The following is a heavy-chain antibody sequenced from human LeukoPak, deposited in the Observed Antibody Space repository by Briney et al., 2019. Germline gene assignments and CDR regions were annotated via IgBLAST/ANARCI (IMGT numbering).Heavy chain of an antibody. J-gene: IGHJ4*02. Sequence: PGGSLRLSRAASGFSFNSYAMSWVRQAPGKGLEWVSSISGSGANTYYANSVKGRFTVYRDNSKNTLYLQVNNLRVEDTAIYYCAKHLGAHNFDYWGQGTLVTVSS. D-gene: IGHD3-10*01. CDR3: AKHLGAHNFDY. CDR2: ISGSGANT. CDR1: GFSFNSYA. V-gene: IGHV3-23*01.